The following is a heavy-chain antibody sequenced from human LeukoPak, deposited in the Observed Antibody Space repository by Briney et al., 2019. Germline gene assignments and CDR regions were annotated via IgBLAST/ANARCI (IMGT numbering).Heavy chain of an antibody. CDR3: AKDLIL. Sequence: GGSLRLSCATSGFTFSTSDMHWGRQAAGKGLEWVSFIQYDGSRKNYVDSVKGRFTISRDNSKNTLYLQMFSLRPEDTAVYFCAKDLILWGQGTVVTVSS. CDR2: IQYDGSRK. CDR1: GFTFSTSD. J-gene: IGHJ3*01. V-gene: IGHV3-30*02.